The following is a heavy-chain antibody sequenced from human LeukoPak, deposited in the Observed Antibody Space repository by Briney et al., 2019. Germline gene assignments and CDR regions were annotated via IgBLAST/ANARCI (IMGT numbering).Heavy chain of an antibody. V-gene: IGHV1-8*01. CDR2: MNPNSGNT. CDR1: GYTFSSYD. Sequence: ASVKVSCKASGYTFSSYDINWVRQATGQGLEWMGWMNPNSGNTGYAQKFQGRVTMTGSTSISTAYMELSSLRSEDTAVYYCARVPGGSSGWYADYWGQGTLVTVSS. J-gene: IGHJ4*02. CDR3: ARVPGGSSGWYADY. D-gene: IGHD6-19*01.